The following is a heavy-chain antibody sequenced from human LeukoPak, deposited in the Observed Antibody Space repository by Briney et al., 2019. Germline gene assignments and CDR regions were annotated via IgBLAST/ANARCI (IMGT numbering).Heavy chain of an antibody. CDR1: GLTASGNY. J-gene: IGHJ4*02. D-gene: IGHD3-9*01. CDR2: IYSGGST. CDR3: ARVGFGPYYDILTGYRDY. V-gene: IGHV3-53*01. Sequence: PGGSLRFSGAPPGLTASGNYMAWFRQAPGKGLEWVSVIYSGGSTYYADSVKGRFTISRGNSKNTLYLQMNSLRAEDTAVYYCARVGFGPYYDILTGYRDYWGQGTLVTVSS.